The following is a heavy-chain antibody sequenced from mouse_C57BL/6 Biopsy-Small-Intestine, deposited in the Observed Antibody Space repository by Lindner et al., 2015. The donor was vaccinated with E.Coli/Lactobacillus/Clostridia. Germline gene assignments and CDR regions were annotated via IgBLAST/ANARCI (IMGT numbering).Heavy chain of an antibody. Sequence: VQLQESGPELVKPGASVKISCKASGYTFTDYYINWVKQRPGQGLEWIGWIYPGGGHNKYNEKFKDKATLTVDTSSNTAHMQLSSLTSEDSGVYFCARMGRLLDYWGQGTTLTVSS. CDR1: GYTFTDYY. J-gene: IGHJ2*01. V-gene: IGHV1-84*01. D-gene: IGHD2-3*01. CDR2: IYPGGGHN. CDR3: ARMGRLLDY.